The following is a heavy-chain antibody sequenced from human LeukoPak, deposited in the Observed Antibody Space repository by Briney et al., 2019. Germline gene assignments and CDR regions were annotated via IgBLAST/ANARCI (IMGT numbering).Heavy chain of an antibody. J-gene: IGHJ4*02. CDR1: GGSISSGGYY. CDR2: IYYSGST. D-gene: IGHD3-16*02. V-gene: IGHV4-31*03. Sequence: SQTLSLTCTVSGGSISSGGYYWSWIRQHPGKGLEWIGYIYYSGSTYYNPSLKSRVTISVDTSKNQFSLKLSSVTAADTAVYYCARVDWRLGELSSLDYWGQGTLVTVSS. CDR3: ARVDWRLGELSSLDY.